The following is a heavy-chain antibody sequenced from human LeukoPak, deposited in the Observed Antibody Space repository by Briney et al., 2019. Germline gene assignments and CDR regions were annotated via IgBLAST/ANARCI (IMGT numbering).Heavy chain of an antibody. CDR2: ISGSGGST. Sequence: PGGSLRLSCAASGFTFSSYAMSWVRQAPGKGLEWVSAISGSGGSTYYADSVKGRFTISRDNAKNSLYLQMNSLRAEDTAVYYCARAYCSSTSCYPPNYWGQGTLVTVSS. D-gene: IGHD2-2*01. CDR1: GFTFSSYA. J-gene: IGHJ4*02. CDR3: ARAYCSSTSCYPPNY. V-gene: IGHV3-23*01.